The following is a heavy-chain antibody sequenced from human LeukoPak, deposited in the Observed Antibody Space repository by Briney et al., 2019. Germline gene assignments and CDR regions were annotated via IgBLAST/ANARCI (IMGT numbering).Heavy chain of an antibody. CDR1: GGSISSYY. CDR2: IYYSGST. D-gene: IGHD6-19*01. J-gene: IGHJ5*02. Sequence: SETLSLTCSVSGGSISSYYWSWIRQPPGKGLEWIGYIYYSGSTNYNPSLKSRVTISVDTSKNQFSLKLSSVTAADTAVYYCARHVGYSSGWSWGQGTLVTVSS. V-gene: IGHV4-59*08. CDR3: ARHVGYSSGWS.